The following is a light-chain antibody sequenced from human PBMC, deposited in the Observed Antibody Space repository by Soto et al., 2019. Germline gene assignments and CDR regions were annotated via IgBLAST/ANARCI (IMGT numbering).Light chain of an antibody. CDR1: QTISGNY. J-gene: IGKJ5*01. V-gene: IGKV3-20*01. Sequence: EIMLTQSPGTLSLSPGERATLSCRASQTISGNYLAWYQQKPGQAPRLLIYGASNRATGIPERFSGSGSGTDFTLTISRLEPQDSAMYYCQQYVISVTFGQGTRLENK. CDR3: QQYVISVT. CDR2: GAS.